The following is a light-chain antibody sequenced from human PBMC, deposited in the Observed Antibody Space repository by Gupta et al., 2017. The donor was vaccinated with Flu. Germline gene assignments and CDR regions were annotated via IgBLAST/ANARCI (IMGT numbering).Light chain of an antibody. V-gene: IGKV3-11*01. CDR1: RNVGAY. Sequence: PGERATISCRASRNVGAYLDWYRQRPGQSPRLLIYDACNRASGIPARFSGAGSGTDFTLNISRLEAEDFAVYYCQQSFDWISFGGGTNIEIK. J-gene: IGKJ4*01. CDR3: QQSFDWIS. CDR2: DAC.